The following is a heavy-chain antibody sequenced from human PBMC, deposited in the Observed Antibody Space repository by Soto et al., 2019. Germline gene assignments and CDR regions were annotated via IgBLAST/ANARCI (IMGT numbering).Heavy chain of an antibody. J-gene: IGHJ4*02. CDR2: INTYNGMT. CDR1: GYTFINYH. Sequence: QVQLVQSGGEVKKPGASVTVSCKASGYTFINYHITWVRQAPGQGLEWMAWINTYNGMTDYAQRFQGRVTMTRDTSTSTAYMDLRNLGSDDTAGYFFAKSPRGEMATDWGQGTRVTVSS. CDR3: AKSPRGEMATD. D-gene: IGHD5-12*01. V-gene: IGHV1-18*01.